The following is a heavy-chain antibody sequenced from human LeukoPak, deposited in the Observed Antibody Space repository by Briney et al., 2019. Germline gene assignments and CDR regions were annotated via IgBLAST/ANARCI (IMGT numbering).Heavy chain of an antibody. V-gene: IGHV3-30-3*01. CDR1: GFTFSSYA. CDR2: ISYDGSNK. D-gene: IGHD6-19*01. CDR3: ARDRWEQWLVHPHYFDY. Sequence: GGSLRLSCAASGFTFSSYAMHWVRQAPGKGLEWVAVISYDGSNKYYADSVKGRFTISRDNSKNTLYLQMNSLRAEDTAVYYCARDRWEQWLVHPHYFDYWGQGTLVTVSS. J-gene: IGHJ4*02.